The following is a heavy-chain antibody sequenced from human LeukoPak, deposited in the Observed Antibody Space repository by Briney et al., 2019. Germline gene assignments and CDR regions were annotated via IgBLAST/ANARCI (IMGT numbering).Heavy chain of an antibody. D-gene: IGHD2-2*01. CDR2: IYRSGST. J-gene: IGHJ6*03. Sequence: SETLSLTCTVSGYSISSGYYWVWIRQPPGKGLEWIGSIYRSGSTNYNPSLKSRVTISIDTSNNQFSLKLTSVTAADTAVYYCARGDCNSTICYSPMDVWGKGTTVTVSS. V-gene: IGHV4-38-2*02. CDR1: GYSISSGYY. CDR3: ARGDCNSTICYSPMDV.